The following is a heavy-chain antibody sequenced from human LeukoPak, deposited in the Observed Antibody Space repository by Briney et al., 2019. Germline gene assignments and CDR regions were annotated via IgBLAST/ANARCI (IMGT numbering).Heavy chain of an antibody. CDR1: GFTFSSYA. D-gene: IGHD1-26*01. V-gene: IGHV3-30-3*01. CDR2: ISYDGSNK. CDR3: ARGGGSEYYFDY. J-gene: IGHJ4*02. Sequence: PGGSLRLSCAASGFTFSSYAMHWVRQAPGKGLEWVAVISYDGSNKYYADSVKGRFTISRDNSKNTLYLQMNSLRAEDTAVYYCARGGGSEYYFDYWGQGTLVTVSS.